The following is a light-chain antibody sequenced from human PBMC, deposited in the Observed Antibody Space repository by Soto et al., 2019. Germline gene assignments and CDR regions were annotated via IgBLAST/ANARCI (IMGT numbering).Light chain of an antibody. CDR3: QQYYSTPLT. Sequence: DILMPPSDSLLAAFGGSSTLICWWGRTVLYNSNNNNHVGWFQQKPGHPPKLLIYGASFRPSGVPDRFSGSGSGTDFTLTISSLQADDVAAYYCQQYYSTPLTFGQGTKLEIK. V-gene: IGKV4-1*01. CDR2: GAS. CDR1: RTVLYNSNNNNH. J-gene: IGKJ2*01.